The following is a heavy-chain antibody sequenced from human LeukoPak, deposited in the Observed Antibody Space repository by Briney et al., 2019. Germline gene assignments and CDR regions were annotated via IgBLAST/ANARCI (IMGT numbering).Heavy chain of an antibody. V-gene: IGHV3-23*01. CDR2: ISGSGTSI. J-gene: IGHJ4*02. Sequence: GGSLRLSCAASGFTFSSYAMSCVRQGPGKGQEWVSAISGSGTSIYHTDSVKGRFTISRDNSKNTLYLQMNSLRAEDTAVYYCAKMTTVTISSPFDYWGQGTLVTVSS. D-gene: IGHD4-17*01. CDR3: AKMTTVTISSPFDY. CDR1: GFTFSSYA.